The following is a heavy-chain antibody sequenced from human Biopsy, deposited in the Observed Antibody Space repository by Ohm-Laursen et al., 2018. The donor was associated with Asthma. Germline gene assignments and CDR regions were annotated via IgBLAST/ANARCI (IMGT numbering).Heavy chain of an antibody. CDR3: ARHYSPTTATTLNDY. CDR1: GFTFTSYW. Sequence: GESLRISCKASGFTFTSYWIAWVRQMPGKGLEWVGIIYPGDSDTRYSPSFQGQVTILADKSITTAYLQWSSLKASDTAMYYCARHYSPTTATTLNDYWGQGTLVTVSS. V-gene: IGHV5-51*01. D-gene: IGHD4-11*01. J-gene: IGHJ4*02. CDR2: IYPGDSDT.